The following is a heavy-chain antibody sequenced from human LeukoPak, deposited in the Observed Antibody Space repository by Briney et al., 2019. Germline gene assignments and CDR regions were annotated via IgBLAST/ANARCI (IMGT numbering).Heavy chain of an antibody. D-gene: IGHD3-10*01. Sequence: SETLSLTFAVYGGSFSGYYWSWIRQPPGKGLEWIGEINHSGSTNYNPSLKSRVTISVDTSKNQFSLKLSSVTAADTAVYYCARGMVRRVIHFDYWGQGTLVTVSS. J-gene: IGHJ4*02. CDR2: INHSGST. CDR1: GGSFSGYY. V-gene: IGHV4-34*01. CDR3: ARGMVRRVIHFDY.